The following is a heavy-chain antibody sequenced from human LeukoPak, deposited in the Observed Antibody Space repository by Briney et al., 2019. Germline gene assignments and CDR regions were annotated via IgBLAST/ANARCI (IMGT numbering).Heavy chain of an antibody. D-gene: IGHD1-26*01. CDR1: GGSISSSSYY. CDR3: ARPLRWELQIDY. Sequence: MASETLSLTCTVSGGSISSSSYYWGWIRQPPGKGLEWIGSIYYSGSTYYNPSLKSRVTISVDTSKNQFSLKLSSVTAADTAVYYCARPLRWELQIDYWGQGTLVTVSS. V-gene: IGHV4-39*01. J-gene: IGHJ4*02. CDR2: IYYSGST.